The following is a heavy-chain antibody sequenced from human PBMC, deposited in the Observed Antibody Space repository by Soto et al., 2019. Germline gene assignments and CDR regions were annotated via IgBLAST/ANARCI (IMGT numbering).Heavy chain of an antibody. CDR2: IIPIFGTA. CDR1: GGTFNSYA. CDR3: ARVRSSGSYPSSSDAFDI. D-gene: IGHD3-10*01. J-gene: IGHJ3*02. V-gene: IGHV1-69*13. Sequence: SVKVSCKASGGTFNSYAISWVRQAPGQGLEWMGGIIPIFGTANYAQKFQGRVTITADESTSTAYMELSSLRSEDTAVYYCARVRSSGSYPSSSDAFDIWGQGTMVTVSS.